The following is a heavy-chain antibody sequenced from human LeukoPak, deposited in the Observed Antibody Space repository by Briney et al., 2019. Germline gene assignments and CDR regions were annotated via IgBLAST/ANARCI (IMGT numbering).Heavy chain of an antibody. Sequence: GGSLRLSCAASGFTFSRYTMNWVRQAPGKGLEWVSSITSSSTYIYYADSLKGRFTISRDNAKNSLYLQMNSLRAEDTAVYYCAIPGEGYNYYFDYWGQGTLVTVSS. J-gene: IGHJ4*02. CDR1: GFTFSRYT. D-gene: IGHD5-24*01. CDR2: ITSSSTYI. CDR3: AIPGEGYNYYFDY. V-gene: IGHV3-21*01.